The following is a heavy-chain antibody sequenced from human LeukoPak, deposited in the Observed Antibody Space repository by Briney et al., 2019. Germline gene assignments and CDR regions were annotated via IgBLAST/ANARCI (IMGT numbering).Heavy chain of an antibody. V-gene: IGHV3-43*01. D-gene: IGHD2-2*01. CDR3: AKDRAAAIDAFDI. Sequence: SXRXSXXAXGFXFEXYTMHWVRQAPGKGLEWVSLISWDGGSTYYADSVKGRFTISRDNSKNSLYLQMNSLRTEDTALYYCAKDRAAAIDAFDIWGQGTMVTVSS. CDR1: GFXFEXYT. J-gene: IGHJ3*02. CDR2: ISWDGGST.